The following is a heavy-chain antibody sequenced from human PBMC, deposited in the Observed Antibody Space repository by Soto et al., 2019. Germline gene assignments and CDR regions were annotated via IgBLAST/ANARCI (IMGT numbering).Heavy chain of an antibody. CDR1: GGSFSGYY. Sequence: SETLSLTCAVYGGSFSGYYWSWIRQPPGKGLEWIGEINHSGSTNYNPSLKSRVTISVDTSKNQFSLKLSSVTAADTAVYYCARVGGFGATTIDYWGQGTLVTVS. D-gene: IGHD3-10*01. V-gene: IGHV4-34*01. CDR3: ARVGGFGATTIDY. J-gene: IGHJ4*02. CDR2: INHSGST.